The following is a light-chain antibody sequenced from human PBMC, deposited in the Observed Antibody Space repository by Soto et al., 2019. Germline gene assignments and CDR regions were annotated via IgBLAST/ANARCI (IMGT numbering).Light chain of an antibody. J-gene: IGLJ2*01. CDR3: AAWDDSLNGHVV. CDR2: SNN. V-gene: IGLV1-44*01. CDR1: RSNIGSNT. Sequence: QSVLTQPPSASGTPGQRVTISCSGSRSNIGSNTVNWYQQLPGTAPKLLIYSNNQRPSGVPARFSGSKSGTSASLAISGLQSEDEADYYCAAWDDSLNGHVVFGGGTKLTVL.